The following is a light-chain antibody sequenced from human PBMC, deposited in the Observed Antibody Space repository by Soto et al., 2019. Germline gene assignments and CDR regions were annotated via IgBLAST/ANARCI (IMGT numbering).Light chain of an antibody. CDR2: AAS. CDR3: QQSYSTPYT. CDR1: QSISSY. V-gene: IGKV1-39*01. Sequence: DIQMTQSPSSLSASVGDRVTITCRASQSISSYLNWYQQKPGKAPKLLIYAASSLQSGVPSRFSGSGSGTDCTLTISSLQPDDFATYYCQQSYSTPYTFGQGTKLEIK. J-gene: IGKJ2*01.